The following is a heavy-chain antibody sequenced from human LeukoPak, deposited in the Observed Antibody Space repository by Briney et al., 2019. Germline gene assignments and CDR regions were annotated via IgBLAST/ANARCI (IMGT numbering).Heavy chain of an antibody. D-gene: IGHD6-13*01. CDR1: GFTFSTYS. CDR2: ISRSSNYI. J-gene: IGHJ4*02. Sequence: GGSLRLSCAASGFTFSTYSMNWVRQAPGKGLEWVSFISRSSNYIYYADPVKGRFTISRDNAKNSLYLQMNSLRAEDTAVYYCARDEVSSWDFVYWGQGTLVTVSS. CDR3: ARDEVSSWDFVY. V-gene: IGHV3-21*01.